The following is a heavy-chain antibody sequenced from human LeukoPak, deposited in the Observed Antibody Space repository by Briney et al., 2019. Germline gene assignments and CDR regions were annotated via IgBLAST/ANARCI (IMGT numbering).Heavy chain of an antibody. CDR2: ISAYNGNT. D-gene: IGHD4-17*01. CDR1: GYTFTSYG. V-gene: IGHV1-18*01. J-gene: IGHJ4*02. Sequence: GASVKVSCKASGYTFTSYGISWVRQAPGQGLEWMGWISAYNGNTNYAQKLQGRVTVTTDTSTSTAYMELRSLRSDDTAVYYCARDRATTVTTWAEIDYWGQGTLVTVSS. CDR3: ARDRATTVTTWAEIDY.